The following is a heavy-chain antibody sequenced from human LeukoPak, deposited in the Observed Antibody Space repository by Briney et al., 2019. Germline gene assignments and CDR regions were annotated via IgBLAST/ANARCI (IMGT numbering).Heavy chain of an antibody. V-gene: IGHV4-34*01. J-gene: IGHJ6*03. CDR3: ARQRCSGNTCYRVGQLYYMDV. D-gene: IGHD2-15*01. CDR2: INHSGST. Sequence: SETLSLTCAVYGGSFSGYYWSWIRQPPGKGLEWIGEINHSGSTNYNPSLKSRLSISVDTSENQLSLKLSSVTAADTAVYYCARQRCSGNTCYRVGQLYYMDVWGKGTTVTVSS. CDR1: GGSFSGYY.